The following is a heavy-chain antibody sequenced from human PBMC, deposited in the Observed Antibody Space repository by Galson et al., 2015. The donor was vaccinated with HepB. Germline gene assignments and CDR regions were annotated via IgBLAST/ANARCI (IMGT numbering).Heavy chain of an antibody. CDR2: ISSSSSYI. D-gene: IGHD1-26*01. V-gene: IGHV3-21*04. J-gene: IGHJ4*02. CDR1: GFTFSSYS. CDR3: ARDSIVGATDYFDY. Sequence: SLRLSCAASGFTFSSYSMNWVRQAPGKGLEWVSSISSSSSYIYYADSVKGRFTISRDNAKNSLYLQMNSLRAEDTAVYYCARDSIVGATDYFDYWGQGTLVTVSS.